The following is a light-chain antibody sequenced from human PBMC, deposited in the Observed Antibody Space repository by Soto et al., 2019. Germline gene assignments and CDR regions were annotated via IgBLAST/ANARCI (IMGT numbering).Light chain of an antibody. Sequence: QSALTQPASVSGSPGQSITISCTGTSSDVGGYNYVSWYQQHPGKAPKLMIYDVSNRPSGGSNRFSGSKSGNTASLTISGLQAEDEADYCCTSYTSSGALVFGGGTKLTVL. CDR2: DVS. CDR3: TSYTSSGALV. CDR1: SSDVGGYNY. J-gene: IGLJ2*01. V-gene: IGLV2-14*01.